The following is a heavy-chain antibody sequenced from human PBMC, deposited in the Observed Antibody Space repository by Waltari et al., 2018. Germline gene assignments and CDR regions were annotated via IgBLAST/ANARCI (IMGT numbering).Heavy chain of an antibody. CDR1: GGSFSGYY. V-gene: IGHV4-34*01. CDR2: INHSGST. Sequence: QVQLQQWGAGLLKPSETLSLTCAVSGGSFSGYYWRWIRQPPGTGLEWIGEINHSGSTNYNPSLKSRVTISVDTSKNQFSLKLSSVTAADTAVYYCARRIDEGYCSSTSYYPDFGTWGQGTLVTVSS. J-gene: IGHJ4*02. D-gene: IGHD2-2*01. CDR3: ARRIDEGYCSSTSYYPDFGT.